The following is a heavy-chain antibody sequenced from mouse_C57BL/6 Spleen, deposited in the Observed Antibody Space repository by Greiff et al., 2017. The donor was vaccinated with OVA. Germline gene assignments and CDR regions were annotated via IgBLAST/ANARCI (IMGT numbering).Heavy chain of an antibody. CDR2: IWGGGST. J-gene: IGHJ1*03. D-gene: IGHD2-5*01. Sequence: QVQLQQSGPGLVAPSQSLSITCTVSGFSLTSYGVDWVRQPPGKGLEWLGVIWGGGSTNYNSALMSRLSISKDNSKSQVFLKMNSLQTDDTAMYYCAKRAYYSNYSYWYFDVWGTGTTVTVSS. CDR3: AKRAYYSNYSYWYFDV. V-gene: IGHV2-9*01. CDR1: GFSLTSYG.